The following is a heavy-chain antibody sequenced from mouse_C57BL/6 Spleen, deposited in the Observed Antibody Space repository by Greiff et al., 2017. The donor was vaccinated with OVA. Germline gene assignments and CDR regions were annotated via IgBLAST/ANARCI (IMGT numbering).Heavy chain of an antibody. CDR2: INPSNGGT. CDR1: GYTFTSYW. J-gene: IGHJ4*01. V-gene: IGHV1-53*01. CDR3: ASYYGDDVEYAMDY. D-gene: IGHD2-2*01. Sequence: QVQLQQPGTELVKPGASVKLSCKASGYTFTSYWMHWVKQRPGQGLEWIGNINPSNGGTNYNETFKSKATLPVDKSSSTDYMQLNSLTVEAAAVDYCASYYGDDVEYAMDYWGQGTSVTVSS.